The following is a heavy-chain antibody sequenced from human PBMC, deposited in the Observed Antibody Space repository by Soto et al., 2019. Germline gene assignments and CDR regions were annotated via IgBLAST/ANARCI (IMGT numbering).Heavy chain of an antibody. Sequence: LSLTCAASGFTFSSYGMHWVRQAPGKGLEWVAVIWYDGSNKYYADSVKGRFTISRDNSKNTLYLQMNSLRAEDTAVYYCARDLGTYGSGSYAFDYYGMDVWGQGTTVTVSS. J-gene: IGHJ6*02. CDR3: ARDLGTYGSGSYAFDYYGMDV. CDR1: GFTFSSYG. D-gene: IGHD3-10*01. V-gene: IGHV3-33*01. CDR2: IWYDGSNK.